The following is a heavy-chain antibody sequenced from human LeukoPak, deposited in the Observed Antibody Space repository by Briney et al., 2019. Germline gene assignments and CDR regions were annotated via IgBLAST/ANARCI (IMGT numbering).Heavy chain of an antibody. CDR1: GFTFSSYL. D-gene: IGHD4-23*01. CDR3: AKDIYGGNWPNDY. J-gene: IGHJ4*02. Sequence: GGSLRLSCAASGFTFSSYLMSWVRQAPGKGLEWVANIKQDGSEKDYVDSVKGRFTISRDNAKKSLYLQMNSLRAEDTAVYYCAKDIYGGNWPNDYWGQGTLVTVSS. CDR2: IKQDGSEK. V-gene: IGHV3-7*01.